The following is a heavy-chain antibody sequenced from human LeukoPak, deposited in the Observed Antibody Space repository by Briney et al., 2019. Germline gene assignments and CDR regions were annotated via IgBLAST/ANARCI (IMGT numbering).Heavy chain of an antibody. CDR3: ARGGCSSTSCYSDY. D-gene: IGHD2-2*01. CDR2: IYPRGST. Sequence: SETLSLTCAVSGGSISSGSYSWSWIRQPPGKGLEWIGYIYPRGSTYYNPSLKSRVTISVDTSKNQFSRKLSSVTAADTAVYYCARGGCSSTSCYSDYWGQGTLVTVSS. J-gene: IGHJ4*02. CDR1: GGSISSGSYS. V-gene: IGHV4-30-2*01.